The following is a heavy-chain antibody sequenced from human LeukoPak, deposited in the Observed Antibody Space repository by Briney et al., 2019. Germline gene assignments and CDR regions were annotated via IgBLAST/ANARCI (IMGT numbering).Heavy chain of an antibody. CDR3: LTPYCDSISFLDVFDI. Sequence: SETLSLTCTVSGDSISIDRYYWSWIRQLPGKGLEWIGYIYYGGSTKYNPSLKSRITMSVDSSKNQFSLKLSAVTASDTATYYCLTPYCDSISFLDVFDIWGQGTMVTVSS. V-gene: IGHV4-30-4*01. CDR2: IYYGGST. CDR1: GDSISIDRYY. J-gene: IGHJ3*02. D-gene: IGHD2/OR15-2a*01.